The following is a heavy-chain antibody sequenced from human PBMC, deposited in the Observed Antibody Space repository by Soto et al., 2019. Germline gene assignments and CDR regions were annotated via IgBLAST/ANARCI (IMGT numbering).Heavy chain of an antibody. J-gene: IGHJ6*02. CDR2: ISAYNGNT. CDR3: AREVVSYYDSSGSVSRYYYYGMDV. CDR1: GYTFTSYG. D-gene: IGHD3-22*01. Sequence: ASVKVSCKASGYTFTSYGISWVRQAPGQGLEWMGWISAYNGNTNYAQKLQGRVTMTTDTSTSTAYMELRSLRSDDTAVYYCAREVVSYYDSSGSVSRYYYYGMDVWGQGTTVTVSS. V-gene: IGHV1-18*01.